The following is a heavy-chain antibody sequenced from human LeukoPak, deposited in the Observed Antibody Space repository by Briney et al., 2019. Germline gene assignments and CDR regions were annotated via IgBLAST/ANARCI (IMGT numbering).Heavy chain of an antibody. V-gene: IGHV3-30*02. CDR3: VLRGDYYYDSSGTFDY. J-gene: IGHJ4*02. CDR2: IRYDGSNK. Sequence: GGSLRLSCAASGFRFNTYWLSWVRQAPGKGLEWVAFIRYDGSNKYYADSVKGRFTISRDNSKNTLYLQMNSLRAEDTAVYYCVLRGDYYYDSSGTFDYWGQGTLVTVSS. CDR1: GFRFNTYW. D-gene: IGHD3-22*01.